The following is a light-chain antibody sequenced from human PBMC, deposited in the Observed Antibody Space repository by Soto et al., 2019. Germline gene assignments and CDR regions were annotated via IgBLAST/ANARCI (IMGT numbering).Light chain of an antibody. CDR2: AAS. Sequence: DIQMTQSPSSLFASVGDSVTITCRASQTITTYLNWYRQKPGKAPKLLIYAASSLQSGVPSRFSGSGSGTEFTLTISSLQPEDFATYYCLQYYVYPRTFAPGTKVDIK. J-gene: IGKJ1*01. V-gene: IGKV1-17*01. CDR3: LQYYVYPRT. CDR1: QTITTY.